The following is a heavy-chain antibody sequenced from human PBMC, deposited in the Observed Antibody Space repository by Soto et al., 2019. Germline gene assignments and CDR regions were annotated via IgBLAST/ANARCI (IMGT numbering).Heavy chain of an antibody. CDR1: GGSMSGFLYY. CDR2: NDNSGRT. J-gene: IGHJ4*02. CDR3: ASSSFWSFDY. Sequence: PSESLSLTCTVSGGSMSGFLYYWGWIRQPPGKGLERIGSNDNSGRTYYNPSLKSRVTISVDASKNQFSLRLSSVTAADTAIYHCASSSFWSFDYWGQGALVTVSS. D-gene: IGHD3-3*01. V-gene: IGHV4-39*01.